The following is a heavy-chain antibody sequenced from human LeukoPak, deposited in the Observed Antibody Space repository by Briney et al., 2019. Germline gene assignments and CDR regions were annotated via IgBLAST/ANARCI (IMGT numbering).Heavy chain of an antibody. Sequence: GASVKVSCKASGYTFTSYGISWVRQAPGQGLEWMGWISTYNGNTNYAQKLQGRVTMTTDTSTSTAYMELRSLISDDAAVYYCARRVVVPAAMSIWFDPWGQGTLVTVSS. V-gene: IGHV1-18*01. D-gene: IGHD2-2*01. J-gene: IGHJ5*02. CDR1: GYTFTSYG. CDR3: ARRVVVPAAMSIWFDP. CDR2: ISTYNGNT.